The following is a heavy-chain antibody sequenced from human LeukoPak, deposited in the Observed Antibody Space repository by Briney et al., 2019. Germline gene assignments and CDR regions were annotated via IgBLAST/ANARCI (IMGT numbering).Heavy chain of an antibody. CDR3: ARVEWLTNYYYYGMDV. D-gene: IGHD3-3*01. V-gene: IGHV4-4*02. CDR1: GGSISSSNW. Sequence: SETLSLTCAVSGGSISSSNWWSWVRQPPGKGLEWIGEIYHSGSTNYSPSLKSRVTISVDKSKNQFSLKLSSVTAADTAVYYCARVEWLTNYYYYGMDVWGQGTTVTVSS. CDR2: IYHSGST. J-gene: IGHJ6*02.